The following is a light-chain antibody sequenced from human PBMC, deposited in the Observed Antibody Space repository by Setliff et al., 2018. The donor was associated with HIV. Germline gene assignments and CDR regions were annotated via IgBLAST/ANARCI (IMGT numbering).Light chain of an antibody. CDR3: SSYTSSSTHYV. CDR1: SSDVGGYNY. CDR2: EVT. V-gene: IGLV2-14*01. Sequence: QSVLTQPASVSESPGQSITISCTGTSSDVGGYNYVSWFQHHPGKAPKLIIYEVTNRPSGISNRFSGSKSGNTASLTISGLQAEDEADYYCSSYTSSSTHYVFGTGTKVTV. J-gene: IGLJ1*01.